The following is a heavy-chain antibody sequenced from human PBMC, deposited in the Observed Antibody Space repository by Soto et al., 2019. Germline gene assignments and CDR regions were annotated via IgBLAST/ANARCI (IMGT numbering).Heavy chain of an antibody. D-gene: IGHD6-13*01. CDR2: INAANGDT. J-gene: IGHJ6*02. Sequence: ASVKVSCKASGYTFTKYPMHWVRQAPGQGLEWMGWINAANGDTGYSQKFQGRVTLTRDTSASTAYMELSSLRSEDTAVYYCASEAIAAAAVYGMDVWGQGTTVTVSS. CDR1: GYTFTKYP. CDR3: ASEAIAAAAVYGMDV. V-gene: IGHV1-3*01.